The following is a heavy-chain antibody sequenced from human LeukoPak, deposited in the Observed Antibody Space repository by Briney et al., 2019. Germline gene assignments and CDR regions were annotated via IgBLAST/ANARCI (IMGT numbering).Heavy chain of an antibody. Sequence: GSLRLSCAASGFTFGRYSINLVRQASGKGLEWVSSMSSSSGLIYYGDSVKGRFTVSRDNAKRSLYLQMNSLRADDTAVYYCAREFDGSASGAGYWGQGTLVTVSS. D-gene: IGHD1-26*01. CDR2: MSSSSGLI. V-gene: IGHV3-21*01. CDR3: AREFDGSASGAGY. J-gene: IGHJ4*02. CDR1: GFTFGRYS.